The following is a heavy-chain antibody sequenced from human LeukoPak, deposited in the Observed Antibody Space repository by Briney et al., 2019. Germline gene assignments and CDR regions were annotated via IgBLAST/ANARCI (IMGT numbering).Heavy chain of an antibody. V-gene: IGHV4-4*07. Sequence: SETLSLTCTVSGGSISSYYWSWIRQPAGKGLEWIGRIYTSGSTNYNPSLKSRVTMSVDTSKNQFSLKLSSVTAADTAVYYCARGYGSGSYNWFDPWGQGTLVTVSS. CDR3: ARGYGSGSYNWFDP. J-gene: IGHJ5*02. D-gene: IGHD3-10*01. CDR1: GGSISSYY. CDR2: IYTSGST.